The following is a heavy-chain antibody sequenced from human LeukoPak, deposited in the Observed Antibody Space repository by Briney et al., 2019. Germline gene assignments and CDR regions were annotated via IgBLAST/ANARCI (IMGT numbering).Heavy chain of an antibody. J-gene: IGHJ4*02. CDR1: GYTFTSYD. Sequence: GASVKVSCKASGYTFTSYDINWVRQATGQGLEWMGWMNPDSGGTKYQGRVTMTRDTSISTAYMVLSTLRSDDTAVYYCARDRLAAAGTGGWGQGTLVIVSS. V-gene: IGHV1-8*01. CDR3: ARDRLAAAGTGG. CDR2: MNPDSGGT. D-gene: IGHD6-13*01.